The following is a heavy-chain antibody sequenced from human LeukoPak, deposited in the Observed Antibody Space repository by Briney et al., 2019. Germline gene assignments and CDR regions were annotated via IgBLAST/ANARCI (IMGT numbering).Heavy chain of an antibody. V-gene: IGHV1-24*01. CDR2: IDPKDGET. CDR3: AGDVLVSGGSYYHGY. J-gene: IGHJ4*02. Sequence: ASVKVSCKVSGYALTELSMQWVRQAPGKGVEWRDGIDPKDGETIYSQTLQCRVTITYDTTTDTAYMELSGLTSEDTALYYCAGDVLVSGGSYYHGYWGQGTLVTVSS. CDR1: GYALTELS. D-gene: IGHD3-3*02.